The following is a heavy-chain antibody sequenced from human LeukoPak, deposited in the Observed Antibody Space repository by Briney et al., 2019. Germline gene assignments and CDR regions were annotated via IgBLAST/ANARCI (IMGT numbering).Heavy chain of an antibody. Sequence: PSETLSLTCTVSGGSVRSGSYYWSWIRQPPGKGLEWIGYIYYSGSTNYNPSLKSRVTISVDTSKNQFSLKLSSVTAADTAVYYCARDYDILTGFLLVGMDVWGQGTTVTVSS. J-gene: IGHJ6*02. CDR3: ARDYDILTGFLLVGMDV. V-gene: IGHV4-61*01. CDR1: GGSVRSGSYY. D-gene: IGHD3-9*01. CDR2: IYYSGST.